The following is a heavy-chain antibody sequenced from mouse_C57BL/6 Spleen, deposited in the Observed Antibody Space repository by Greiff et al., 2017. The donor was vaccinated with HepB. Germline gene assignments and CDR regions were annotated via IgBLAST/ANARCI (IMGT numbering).Heavy chain of an antibody. Sequence: QVQLKQPGAELVKPGASVKMSCKASGYTFTSYWITWVKQRPGQGLEWIGDIYPGSGSTNYNEKFKSKATLTVDTSSSTAYMQLSSLTSEDSAVYYCARGVLDGYDEGFAYWGQGTLVTVSA. CDR3: ARGVLDGYDEGFAY. CDR2: IYPGSGST. CDR1: GYTFTSYW. V-gene: IGHV1-55*01. D-gene: IGHD2-2*01. J-gene: IGHJ3*01.